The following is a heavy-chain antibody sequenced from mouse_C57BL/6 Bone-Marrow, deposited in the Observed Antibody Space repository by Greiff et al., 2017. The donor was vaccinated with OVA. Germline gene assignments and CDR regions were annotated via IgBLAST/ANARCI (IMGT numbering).Heavy chain of an antibody. CDR3: ARLWYYGKRYFDV. CDR2: ISSGGSYT. CDR1: GFTFSSYG. J-gene: IGHJ1*03. Sequence: EVHLVESGGDLVKPGGSLKLSCAASGFTFSSYGMSWVRQTPDKRLEWVATISSGGSYTYYPDSVKGRFTISRDNAKNTLYLQMSSLKSEDTAMYYCARLWYYGKRYFDVWGTGTTVTVSS. D-gene: IGHD1-1*01. V-gene: IGHV5-6*01.